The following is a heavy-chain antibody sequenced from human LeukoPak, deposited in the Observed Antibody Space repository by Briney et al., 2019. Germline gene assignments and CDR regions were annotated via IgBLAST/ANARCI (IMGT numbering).Heavy chain of an antibody. J-gene: IGHJ4*02. D-gene: IGHD3-9*01. CDR3: ARELTGYPYFDY. CDR1: GGSFSGYY. CDR2: INHSGST. V-gene: IGHV4-34*01. Sequence: SETLSLTCAVYGGSFSGYYWSWIHQPPGKGLEWIGEINHSGSTNYNPSLKSRVTISVDTSKNQFSLKLSSVTAADTAVYYCARELTGYPYFDYWGQGTLVTVSS.